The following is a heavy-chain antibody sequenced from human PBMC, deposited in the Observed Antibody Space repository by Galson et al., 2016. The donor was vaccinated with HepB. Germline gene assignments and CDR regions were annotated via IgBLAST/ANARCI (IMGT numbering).Heavy chain of an antibody. V-gene: IGHV3-23*01. CDR2: ISDSGSTS. Sequence: SLRLSCAASGFTFSSYAMSWVRQAPGKGLEWVSGISDSGSTSYHTDPVKGRFTISRDSSKNTLYLQMTSLGAEDTAVYYRAKDRGLHHWFFDLCGRGTPVTVSS. D-gene: IGHD3-10*01. CDR1: GFTFSSYA. CDR3: AKDRGLHHWFFDL. J-gene: IGHJ2*01.